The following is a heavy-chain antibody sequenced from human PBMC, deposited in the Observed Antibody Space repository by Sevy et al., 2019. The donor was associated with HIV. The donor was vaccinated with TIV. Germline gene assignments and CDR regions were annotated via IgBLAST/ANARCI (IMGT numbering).Heavy chain of an antibody. V-gene: IGHV3-23*01. J-gene: IGHJ3*02. D-gene: IGHD3-22*01. CDR2: IGGRDTGT. CDR1: GFTFSNYA. CDR3: AKDLAIVVGDAFDI. Sequence: GGSLRLSCEASGFTFSNYAMSWVRQAPGKGLEWVSAIGGRDTGTYYADSVKGRFTISRDNSRNTLILQMNSLRAEDTAVYYCAKDLAIVVGDAFDIWGQGTVVTVSS.